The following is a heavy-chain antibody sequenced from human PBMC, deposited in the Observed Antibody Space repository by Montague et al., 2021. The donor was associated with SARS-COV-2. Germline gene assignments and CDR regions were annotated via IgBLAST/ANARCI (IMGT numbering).Heavy chain of an antibody. CDR3: AKVGSSWYHGYYYGMDV. D-gene: IGHD6-13*01. CDR1: GFTFSSYA. Sequence: SLRLSCPASGFTFSSYAMSWVRQAPGKGLEWVSAISGSGGSTYYADSVKGRFTISRDNSKNTLYLQMNSLRAEDTAVYYCAKVGSSWYHGYYYGMDVWGQGTTVTVSS. CDR2: ISGSGGST. J-gene: IGHJ6*02. V-gene: IGHV3-23*01.